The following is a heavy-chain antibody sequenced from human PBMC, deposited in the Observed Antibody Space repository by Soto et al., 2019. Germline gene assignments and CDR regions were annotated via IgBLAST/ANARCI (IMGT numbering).Heavy chain of an antibody. D-gene: IGHD2-8*01. CDR1: GLTFRNHA. J-gene: IGHJ4*02. CDR2: IAPIGYST. Sequence: EVQLLESGGGLVQPGGSLRLSCAVSGLTFRNHAMSWGRQAPGKGLEWVSTIAPIGYSTHYAGSVEGRFTISRADSKSTLDLQMNSLRADDTAVYYCVSWVSPHFDYWGQGTLVSVSS. V-gene: IGHV3-23*01. CDR3: VSWVSPHFDY.